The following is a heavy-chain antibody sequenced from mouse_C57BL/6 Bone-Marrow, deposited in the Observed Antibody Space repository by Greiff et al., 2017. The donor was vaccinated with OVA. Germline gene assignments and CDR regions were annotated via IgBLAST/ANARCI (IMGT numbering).Heavy chain of an antibody. Sequence: VQLQQSGAELMKPGASVTLSCKATGYTFTGYWIEWVKQTPGHGLEWIGDILPGTGGTNYNQKFTGKATFTAATSSDTAYMQLSSLTTEDSAIYYCTRLFGRSYAMDYWGQGTSVTVSS. CDR2: ILPGTGGT. CDR3: TRLFGRSYAMDY. D-gene: IGHD1-1*01. V-gene: IGHV1-9*01. CDR1: GYTFTGYW. J-gene: IGHJ4*01.